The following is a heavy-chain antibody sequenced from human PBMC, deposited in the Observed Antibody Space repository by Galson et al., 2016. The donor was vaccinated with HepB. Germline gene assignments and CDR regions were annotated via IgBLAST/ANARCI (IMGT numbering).Heavy chain of an antibody. CDR2: INPHGGST. J-gene: IGHJ4*02. CDR1: GYSFTSYY. D-gene: IGHD2-2*01. Sequence: SVKVSCKASGYSFTSYYIHWVRQAPGQGLEWMGIINPHGGSTTYAQKFQDRVTMTRDTSTSTVYMELISLRSEDTAVYYCAREPVVPAAKSDYWGQGTLVNVSS. V-gene: IGHV1-46*01. CDR3: AREPVVPAAKSDY.